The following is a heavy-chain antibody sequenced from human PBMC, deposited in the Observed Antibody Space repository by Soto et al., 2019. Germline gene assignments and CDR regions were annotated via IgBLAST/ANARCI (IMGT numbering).Heavy chain of an antibody. J-gene: IGHJ6*02. CDR3: ARDGAPIVVVPAAMGGTDV. V-gene: IGHV3-48*03. Sequence: PGGSLRLSCAASGFTFSSYEMNWVRQAPGKGLEWASYISSSGSTIYYADSVKGRFTISRDNAKNSLYLQMNSLRAEDTAVYYCARDGAPIVVVPAAMGGTDVWGQGTTVTVSS. CDR2: ISSSGSTI. D-gene: IGHD2-2*01. CDR1: GFTFSSYE.